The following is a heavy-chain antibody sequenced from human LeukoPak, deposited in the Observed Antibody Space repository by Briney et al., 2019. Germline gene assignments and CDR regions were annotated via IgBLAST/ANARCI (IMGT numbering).Heavy chain of an antibody. D-gene: IGHD2-2*01. CDR1: GYTFTGYY. Sequence: ASVKVSCKASGYTFTGYYMHWVRQAPGQGLEWMGWINPNSGGTNYAQKFQGRVTMTRDTSISTAYMELSRLGSDDTAVYYCAVVPAATSDYYYYMDVWGKGTTVTVSS. J-gene: IGHJ6*03. V-gene: IGHV1-2*02. CDR2: INPNSGGT. CDR3: AVVPAATSDYYYYMDV.